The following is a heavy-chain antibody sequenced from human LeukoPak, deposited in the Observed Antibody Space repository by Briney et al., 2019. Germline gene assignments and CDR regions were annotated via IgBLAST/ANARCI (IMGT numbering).Heavy chain of an antibody. CDR1: GGSFSGYY. D-gene: IGHD3-10*01. J-gene: IGHJ4*02. CDR2: INHSGST. Sequence: PSETLSLTCAVYGGSFSGYYWRWIRQPPGKGLEWIGEINHSGSTNYNPSLKSRVTISVDTSKNQFSLKLSSVTAADTAVYYCARATVNYYGSGSYPLYYFDYWGQGTLVTVSS. V-gene: IGHV4-34*01. CDR3: ARATVNYYGSGSYPLYYFDY.